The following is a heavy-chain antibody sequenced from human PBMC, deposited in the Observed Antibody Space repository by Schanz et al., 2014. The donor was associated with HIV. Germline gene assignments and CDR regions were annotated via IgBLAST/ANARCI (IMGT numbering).Heavy chain of an antibody. CDR1: GFTFNSYA. Sequence: EVQLLESGGGLVQPGGSLRLACAASGFTFNSYAMSWVRQAPGKGLERVSAISGSGGSTNYADSVKGRFTISRDNSKNTLYLQMNSLRAEDTAVYYCAKDIEVVVAAMGFDYWGQGTLVTVSS. V-gene: IGHV3-23*01. D-gene: IGHD2-15*01. CDR2: ISGSGGST. J-gene: IGHJ4*02. CDR3: AKDIEVVVAAMGFDY.